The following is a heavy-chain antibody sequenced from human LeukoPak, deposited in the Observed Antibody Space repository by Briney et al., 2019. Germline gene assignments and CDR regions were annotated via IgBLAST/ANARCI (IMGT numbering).Heavy chain of an antibody. CDR2: IYYSENT. V-gene: IGHV4-61*01. D-gene: IGHD3-10*01. CDR1: GGSVSSGSHY. CDR3: AREGLASMVRGVIGY. Sequence: SETLSLTCTVSGGSVSSGSHYWSWIRQPPGKGLEWIGYIYYSENTNYNPSLKSRVTISVDTSKNQFSLKLSSVTAADTAVYYCAREGLASMVRGVIGYWGQGTLVTVSS. J-gene: IGHJ4*02.